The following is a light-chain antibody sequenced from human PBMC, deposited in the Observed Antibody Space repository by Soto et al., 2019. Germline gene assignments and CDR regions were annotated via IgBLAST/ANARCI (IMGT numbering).Light chain of an antibody. J-gene: IGKJ1*01. CDR3: QQYGSSPTWT. V-gene: IGKV3-20*01. CDR1: QSVSSNY. Sequence: EITLTQSPATLSLSAGERATLSCRASQSVSSNYLAWYQQKPGQAPRLLIYGASTRATGIPDRFSGSGSGTDFTLTISRLEPEDSAVYYCQQYGSSPTWTFGQGTKVDIK. CDR2: GAS.